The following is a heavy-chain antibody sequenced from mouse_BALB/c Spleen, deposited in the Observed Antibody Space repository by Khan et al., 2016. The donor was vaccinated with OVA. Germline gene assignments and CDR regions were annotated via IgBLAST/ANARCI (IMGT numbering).Heavy chain of an antibody. D-gene: IGHD2-2*01. J-gene: IGHJ3*01. V-gene: IGHV1-61*01. CDR3: ARSDKYGYDPSGVAY. CDR2: IDPSDSET. CDR1: GYTFTSYW. Sequence: VQLQQSGAELVRPGASVKLSCKASGYTFTSYWMNWVKQRPGQGLEWIGLIDPSDSETHYNQMFKDKATLTVDKLSRPAYMTLSSLTSEDSAVYYCARSDKYGYDPSGVAYWGQGTLVTVSS.